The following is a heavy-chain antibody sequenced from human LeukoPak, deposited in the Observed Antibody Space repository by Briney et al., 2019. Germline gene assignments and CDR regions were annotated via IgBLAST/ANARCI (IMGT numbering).Heavy chain of an antibody. CDR1: GSTLTEFS. CDR3: ALAPGSNYYVGVGYYYMDV. Sequence: GASVKVSCKVSGSTLTEFSIHWVRQAPGKGREWMGGFVPEDDETIYAQSFQGRVTMTEDTSTDTAYMELSSLRSEDTAVYYCALAPGSNYYVGVGYYYMDVWGKGTTVTVSS. D-gene: IGHD4-11*01. V-gene: IGHV1-24*01. J-gene: IGHJ6*03. CDR2: FVPEDDET.